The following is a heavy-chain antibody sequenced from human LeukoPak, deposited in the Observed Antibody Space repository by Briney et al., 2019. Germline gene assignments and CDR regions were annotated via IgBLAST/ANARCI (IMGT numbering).Heavy chain of an antibody. V-gene: IGHV4-30-4*01. CDR1: GGSISSGDYY. CDR3: ARFCLLLNLLDY. Sequence: PSQTLSLTCTVSGGSISSGDYYWSWIRQPPGKGLEWIGYIYYSGSTYYNPSLKSRVTISVDTSKNQFSLKLSSVTAADTAVYYCARFCLLLNLLDYWGQGTLVNVPP. J-gene: IGHJ4*02. D-gene: IGHD3-3*01. CDR2: IYYSGST.